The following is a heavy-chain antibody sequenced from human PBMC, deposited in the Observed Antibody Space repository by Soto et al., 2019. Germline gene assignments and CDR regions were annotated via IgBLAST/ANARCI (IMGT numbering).Heavy chain of an antibody. CDR3: VRENWHYDY. Sequence: QVQLVQSGAEVKKPGASVKVSCKASGYSFNVYYIHWVRQAPGQGLEWMGWIYPKSGGTYYAQKFQGRVTMTRDTSISTLYMELSSLKSDDTAVYFCVRENWHYDYWGQGTLVSVSS. V-gene: IGHV1-2*02. CDR1: GYSFNVYY. D-gene: IGHD1-7*01. CDR2: IYPKSGGT. J-gene: IGHJ4*02.